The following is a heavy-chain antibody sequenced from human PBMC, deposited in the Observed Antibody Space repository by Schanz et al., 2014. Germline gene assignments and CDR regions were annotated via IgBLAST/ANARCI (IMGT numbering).Heavy chain of an antibody. CDR1: GYTVSSNY. J-gene: IGHJ6*02. CDR2: IYNGGGGRT. V-gene: IGHV3-53*01. Sequence: EVQLVESGGGLIQPGGSLRLSCAASGYTVSSNYMSWVRQAPGKGLEWVSVIYNGGGGRTYYADSVKGRFTISSDNSKITVFLQMNSLRAEDTGVYYCAGAAYCRGAGCALYYALDVWGQGTTVTVSS. D-gene: IGHD2-15*01. CDR3: AGAAYCRGAGCALYYALDV.